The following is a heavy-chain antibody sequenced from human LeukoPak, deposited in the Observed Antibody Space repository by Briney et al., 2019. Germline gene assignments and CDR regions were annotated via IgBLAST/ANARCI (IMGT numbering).Heavy chain of an antibody. D-gene: IGHD2-2*01. J-gene: IGHJ4*02. V-gene: IGHV4-61*02. CDR3: ARASLIKVVPAAPGYYFDY. Sequence: SDTLSLTCTVSGGSISSGSYYWSWIRQPAGKGLEWIGLIYTSGSTNHNPTLKSRVTVSVDTSKNQFSLKLSSVPAADTAVYYCARASLIKVVPAAPGYYFDYWGQGTLVTVSS. CDR1: GGSISSGSYY. CDR2: IYTSGST.